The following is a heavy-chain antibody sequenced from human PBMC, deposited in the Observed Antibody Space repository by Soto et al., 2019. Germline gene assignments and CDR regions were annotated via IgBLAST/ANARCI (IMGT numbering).Heavy chain of an antibody. CDR3: ARFLDRPHFFDY. CDR2: IYYSGST. D-gene: IGHD1-1*01. CDR1: GGSISSSSYY. V-gene: IGHV4-39*01. Sequence: SETLSLTCTVSGGSISSSSYYWGWIRQPPGKGLEWIGSIYYSGSTYYNPSLKSRVTISVDTSKNQFSLKLSSVTAADTAVYYCARFLDRPHFFDYWGQGTLVTVSS. J-gene: IGHJ4*02.